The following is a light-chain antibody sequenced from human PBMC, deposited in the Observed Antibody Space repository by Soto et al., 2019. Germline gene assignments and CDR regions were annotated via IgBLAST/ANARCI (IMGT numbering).Light chain of an antibody. Sequence: QSALTQPAAVSGSPGQAITISCTGTSSDVGGYNYVSWYQQHPGKAPKLMIYDVSNRPSGVSNRFSCSKSGNTASLTISGLQPEVEAAYYCISYTSSSTLYVFGTGTKVTVL. J-gene: IGLJ1*01. CDR2: DVS. V-gene: IGLV2-14*01. CDR1: SSDVGGYNY. CDR3: ISYTSSSTLYV.